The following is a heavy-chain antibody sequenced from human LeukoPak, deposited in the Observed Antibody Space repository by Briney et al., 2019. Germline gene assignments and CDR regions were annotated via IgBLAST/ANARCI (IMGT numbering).Heavy chain of an antibody. CDR3: AIGTYKWTNFDY. J-gene: IGHJ4*02. Sequence: SETLSLTCTVSGGSFSTYYWSWIRQPPGKGLEWIGFIYHSGSTNYNPSLKSRVTMSVDTSKNQFSLNLSSVTAADTAVYYCAIGTYKWTNFDYWGQGTLVSVSS. V-gene: IGHV4-59*01. CDR1: GGSFSTYY. CDR2: IYHSGST. D-gene: IGHD1-1*01.